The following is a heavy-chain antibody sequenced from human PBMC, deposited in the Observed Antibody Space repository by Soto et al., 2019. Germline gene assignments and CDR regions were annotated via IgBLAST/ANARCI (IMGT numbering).Heavy chain of an antibody. CDR3: AKDYDYYGMDV. Sequence: PGGSLRLSCAASGFTFSSYGMHWVRQAPGKGLEWVAVISYDGSNKYYADSVKGRFTISRDNSKNTLYLQMNSLRAEDTAVYYCAKDYDYYGMDVWGQGTTVTVSS. J-gene: IGHJ6*02. V-gene: IGHV3-30*18. CDR1: GFTFSSYG. CDR2: ISYDGSNK.